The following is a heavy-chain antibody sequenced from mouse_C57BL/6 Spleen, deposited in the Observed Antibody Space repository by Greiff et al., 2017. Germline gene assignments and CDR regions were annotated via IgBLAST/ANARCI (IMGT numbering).Heavy chain of an antibody. CDR1: GYTFTEYT. J-gene: IGHJ1*03. Sequence: QVQLQQSGAELVKPGASVKLSCKASGYTFTEYTIHWVRQRSGQGLEWIGWFYPGSGSIKYNEKFKDKATLTADKSSSTVYMELSRLTSEDSAVYFCARHEGNFITTVVATDWYFDVWGTGTTVTVSS. CDR2: FYPGSGSI. V-gene: IGHV1-62-2*01. D-gene: IGHD1-1*01. CDR3: ARHEGNFITTVVATDWYFDV.